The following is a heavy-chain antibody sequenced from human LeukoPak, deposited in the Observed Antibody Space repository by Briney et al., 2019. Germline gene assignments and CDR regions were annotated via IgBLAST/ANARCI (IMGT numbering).Heavy chain of an antibody. CDR1: GGSFSGYY. Sequence: PSETLSLTCAVYGGSFSGYYWSWIRQPPGKGLEWIGETNHSGSTNYNPSLKSRITISVDTSKNQFSLKLSSVTAADTAVYYCARSYGYADYWGQGTLVTVSS. J-gene: IGHJ4*02. CDR2: TNHSGST. CDR3: ARSYGYADY. D-gene: IGHD5-18*01. V-gene: IGHV4-34*01.